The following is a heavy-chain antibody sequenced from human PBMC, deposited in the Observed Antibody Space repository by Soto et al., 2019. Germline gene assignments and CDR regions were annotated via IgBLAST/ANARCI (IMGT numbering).Heavy chain of an antibody. D-gene: IGHD3-22*01. V-gene: IGHV4-59*01. J-gene: IGHJ4*02. CDR3: TREGITMIVVANANDY. CDR2: IYYSGST. Sequence: PSETLSLTCTVSGGSISSYYWSWIRQPPGQGLEWIGYIYYSGSTNYNPSPKSRVTISVDTSKNQFSLKLSSVTAADTAVHYCTREGITMIVVANANDYWGQGTLVTVSS. CDR1: GGSISSYY.